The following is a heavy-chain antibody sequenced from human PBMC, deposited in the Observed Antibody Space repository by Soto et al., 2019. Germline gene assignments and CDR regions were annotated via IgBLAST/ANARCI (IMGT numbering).Heavy chain of an antibody. J-gene: IGHJ4*02. CDR3: AKGMANTVFGVDTLFDF. Sequence: TGESLKISCATSGFSFSNYAMSWVRQAPGKGLEWVSLISGSASATHYADSVKGRFTTSRDNSKRTVYLQLNSLRAEDPAVYYCAKGMANTVFGVDTLFDFWGRGTLVTVSS. CDR2: ISGSASAT. D-gene: IGHD3-3*01. CDR1: GFSFSNYA. V-gene: IGHV3-23*01.